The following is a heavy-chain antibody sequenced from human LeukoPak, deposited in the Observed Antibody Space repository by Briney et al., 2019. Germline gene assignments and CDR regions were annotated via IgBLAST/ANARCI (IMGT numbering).Heavy chain of an antibody. V-gene: IGHV4-30-2*01. CDR1: GGSISSGGYY. CDR3: ARDRHTLNWFDP. D-gene: IGHD2-2*02. J-gene: IGHJ5*02. Sequence: SETLSLTCTVSGGSISSGGYYWSWIRQPPGKGLEWIGYIYHSGSTYYNPSLKSRVTISVDRSKNQFSLKLSSVTAADTAVYYCARDRHTLNWFDPWGQGTLVTVSS. CDR2: IYHSGST.